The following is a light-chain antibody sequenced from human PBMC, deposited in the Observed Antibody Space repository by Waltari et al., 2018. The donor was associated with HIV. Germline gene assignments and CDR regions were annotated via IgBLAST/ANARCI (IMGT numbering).Light chain of an antibody. CDR3: CSYAGSSTLV. J-gene: IGLJ3*02. V-gene: IGLV2-23*02. CDR2: EVS. Sequence: SDLTQPASVPGSPGPSITIPSPGTRSNIGTYNFFSWHQQHPGKAPKTLIYEVSQRPSGVSNRFSGSKSGNTASLTISGLQAEDEADYYCCSYAGSSTLVFGGGTKVTVL. CDR1: RSNIGTYNF.